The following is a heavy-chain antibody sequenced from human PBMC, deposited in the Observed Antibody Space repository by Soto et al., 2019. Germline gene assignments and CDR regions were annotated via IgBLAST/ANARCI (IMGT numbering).Heavy chain of an antibody. CDR3: AKAGRDDCQGENWFDP. D-gene: IGHD2-21*02. V-gene: IGHV1-8*01. J-gene: IGHJ5*02. CDR2: INPNRGNT. CDR1: GYTFTAYD. Sequence: QVQLVQSGAEVKKPGASVRVSCRASGYTFTAYDIARVRQAPGRGLEYMGWINPNRGNTGYAQRFLGTLTLTRXPXMXXAYMELSNLKSEDTATYYCAKAGRDDCQGENWFDPWGQGTLVTVSS.